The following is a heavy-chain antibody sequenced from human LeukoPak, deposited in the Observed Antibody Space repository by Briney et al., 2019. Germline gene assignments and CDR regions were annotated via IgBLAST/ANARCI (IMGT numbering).Heavy chain of an antibody. CDR2: IIPIFGTA. Sequence: SVKVSCKASGGTFSSYAISWVLQAPGQGLEWMGRIIPIFGTANYAQKFQGRVTITTDESTSTAYMELSSLRSEDTAVYYCARDQESGYDPYYFDYWGQGTLVTVSS. V-gene: IGHV1-69*05. D-gene: IGHD5-12*01. CDR1: GGTFSSYA. CDR3: ARDQESGYDPYYFDY. J-gene: IGHJ4*02.